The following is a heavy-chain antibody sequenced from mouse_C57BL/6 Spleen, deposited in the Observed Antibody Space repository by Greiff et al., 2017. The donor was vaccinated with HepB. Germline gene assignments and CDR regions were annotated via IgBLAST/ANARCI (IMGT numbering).Heavy chain of an antibody. CDR1: GYTFTSYW. CDR2: IDPNSGGT. D-gene: IGHD1-1*01. CDR3: ASPLLYYGRGDYAMDY. Sequence: VQLQQPGAELVKPGASVKLSRKASGYTFTSYWMHWVKQRPGRGLEWIGRIDPNSGGTKYNEKFKSKATLTVDKPSSTAYMQLSSLTSEDSAVYYCASPLLYYGRGDYAMDYWGQGTSVTVSS. V-gene: IGHV1-72*01. J-gene: IGHJ4*01.